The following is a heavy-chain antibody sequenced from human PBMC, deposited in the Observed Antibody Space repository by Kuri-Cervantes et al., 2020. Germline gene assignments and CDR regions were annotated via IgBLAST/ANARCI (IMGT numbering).Heavy chain of an antibody. CDR3: AKVTYGNIYYFDY. V-gene: IGHV3-33*06. D-gene: IGHD5-24*01. CDR2: IWYDGSNK. CDR1: GFTLSSYG. Sequence: GGSLRLSCAASGFTLSSYGTHWVRQAPGKGLEWVTVIWYDGSNKYYADSVKGRFTISRDNSKNTLYLQMSSLKAEDTAVYFCAKVTYGNIYYFDYWGQGTMVTVSS. J-gene: IGHJ4*02.